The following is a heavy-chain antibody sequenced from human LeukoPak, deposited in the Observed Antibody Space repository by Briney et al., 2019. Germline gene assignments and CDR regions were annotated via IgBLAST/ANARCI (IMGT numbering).Heavy chain of an antibody. CDR2: IYSDTTT. CDR1: RFTVSSNY. V-gene: IGHV3-66*01. CDR3: VRVASRAFDY. Sequence: GGPLRLSCAASRFTVSSNYMSWVRQAPGKGLEWVSIIYSDTTTYYADSVKGRFTISRDNSKNTLYLQMSSLRAEDTAVYYCVRVASRAFDYWGQGTLVTVSS. J-gene: IGHJ4*02.